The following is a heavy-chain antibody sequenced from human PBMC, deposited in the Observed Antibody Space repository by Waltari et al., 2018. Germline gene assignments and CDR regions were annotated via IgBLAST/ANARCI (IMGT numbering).Heavy chain of an antibody. CDR2: IRYGGSNR. CDR1: VFTFSISG. CDR3: AKGGEAAMVSWFDP. D-gene: IGHD2-2*01. V-gene: IGHV3-30*02. J-gene: IGHJ5*02. Sequence: VQLVESGGGVVQPGESLRLSCVASVFTFSISGLHWVRQAPGKGREWVSYIRYGGSNRYFADSVKGRFTVSRDNYNNALYLQMNSLRVDDTAVYFCAKGGEAAMVSWFDPGGQGTLVTVSS.